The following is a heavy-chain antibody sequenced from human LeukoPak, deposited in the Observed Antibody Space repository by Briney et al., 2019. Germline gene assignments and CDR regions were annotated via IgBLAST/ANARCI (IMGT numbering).Heavy chain of an antibody. CDR3: ARGGIAAQRRDVFDI. V-gene: IGHV3-21*01. Sequence: PGGSLRLSCAASGFTFSSYSMNWVRQAPGKGLEWVSSISSSSSYIYDAESVKGRFTISRDNAKNSLYLQMNSLRAEDTAVYYCARGGIAAQRRDVFDIWGQGTMVTVSS. CDR1: GFTFSSYS. D-gene: IGHD6-13*01. CDR2: ISSSSSYI. J-gene: IGHJ3*02.